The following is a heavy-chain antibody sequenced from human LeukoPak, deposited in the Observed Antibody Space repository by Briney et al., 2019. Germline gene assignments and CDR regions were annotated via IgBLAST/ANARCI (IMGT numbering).Heavy chain of an antibody. Sequence: GGSLRLSCAASGFTFSSYAMSWVRQAPGKGLEWVSVIYSGGSTYYADSVKGRFTISRDNSKNTLYLQMNSLRAEDTAVYYCARSGSYYYYGMDVWGQGTTVTVSS. J-gene: IGHJ6*02. CDR2: IYSGGST. CDR3: ARSGSYYYYGMDV. V-gene: IGHV3-66*01. D-gene: IGHD1-26*01. CDR1: GFTFSSYA.